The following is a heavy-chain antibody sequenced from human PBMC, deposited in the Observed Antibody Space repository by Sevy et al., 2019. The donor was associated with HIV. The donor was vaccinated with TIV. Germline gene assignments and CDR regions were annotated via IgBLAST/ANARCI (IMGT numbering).Heavy chain of an antibody. CDR2: IYYNVRI. J-gene: IGHJ6*02. V-gene: IGHV4-61*01. CDR1: GGSVSSDTYY. D-gene: IGHD1-26*01. Sequence: SEALSLTCTVSGGSVSSDTYYWTWIRQPPGKGLEFIGYIYYNVRINYNPSLKSRVTISVDTSKNQFSLKVTSVTAADTAVYYCTRVGGLTDYGMDVWGQGTTVTVSS. CDR3: TRVGGLTDYGMDV.